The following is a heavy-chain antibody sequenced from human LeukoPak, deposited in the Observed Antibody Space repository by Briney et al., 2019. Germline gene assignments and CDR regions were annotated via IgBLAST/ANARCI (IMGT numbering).Heavy chain of an antibody. J-gene: IGHJ4*02. CDR2: ISGRGDST. V-gene: IGHV3-23*01. Sequence: GGSLRLSCAASGFTFGIYDVLWVRQAPGKGLEWVSTISGRGDSTYYADSVKGRFTISRDNSKNTLYLQMNSLRLEDTAGYYCAKGAGYSSNWNFDYWGQGTLVTVSS. CDR1: GFTFGIYD. CDR3: AKGAGYSSNWNFDY. D-gene: IGHD6-13*01.